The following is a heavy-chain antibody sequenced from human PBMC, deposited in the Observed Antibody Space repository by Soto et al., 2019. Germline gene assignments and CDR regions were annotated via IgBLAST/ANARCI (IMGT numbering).Heavy chain of an antibody. D-gene: IGHD1-26*01. V-gene: IGHV1-69*06. J-gene: IGHJ6*02. Sequence: ASVKVSCKASGGTFSSYAISWVRQAPGQGLEWMGGIIPIFGTANYTQKFQGRVTITADKSTSTAYMELSSLRSENTTVYYCARARTSSGSYFYYYYYGMDVWGQGTTVTVSS. CDR2: IIPIFGTA. CDR3: ARARTSSGSYFYYYYYGMDV. CDR1: GGTFSSYA.